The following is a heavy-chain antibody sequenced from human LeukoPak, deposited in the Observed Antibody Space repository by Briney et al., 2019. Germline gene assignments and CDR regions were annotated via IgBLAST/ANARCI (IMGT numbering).Heavy chain of an antibody. CDR3: ARGRGLGELAVASFDS. J-gene: IGHJ4*02. CDR1: GFTFTGYW. V-gene: IGHV3-74*03. CDR2: IYSDGRSL. D-gene: IGHD6-19*01. Sequence: GGSLRLSCAGSGFTFTGYWMHWVRQAPGKGLVCISRIYSDGRSLTYADSVKGRFTISRDNAKNMLYLQMNSLRAEDTAVYYSARGRGLGELAVASFDSWGQGTLVTVSS.